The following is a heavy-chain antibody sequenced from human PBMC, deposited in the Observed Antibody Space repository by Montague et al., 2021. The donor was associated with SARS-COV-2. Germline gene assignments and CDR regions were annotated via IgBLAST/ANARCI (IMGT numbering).Heavy chain of an antibody. CDR3: ARVPFVGRPFINYYYGMDV. D-gene: IGHD3-10*01. V-gene: IGHV4-59*01. CDR2: INHSGNT. CDR1: GGSISSYY. Sequence: SETLSLTCTVSGGSISSYYWSWIRQPPGKGLEWIGYINHSGNTNYNPSLKSRVTISVDTSKNQFSLKLSSVTAADTAVYYCARVPFVGRPFINYYYGMDVWGQGTTVTVSS. J-gene: IGHJ6*02.